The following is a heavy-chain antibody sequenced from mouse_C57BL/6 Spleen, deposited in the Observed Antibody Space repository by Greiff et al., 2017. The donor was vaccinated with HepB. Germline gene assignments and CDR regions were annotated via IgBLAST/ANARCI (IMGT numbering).Heavy chain of an antibody. J-gene: IGHJ3*01. CDR2: IHPNSGST. D-gene: IGHD1-1*01. V-gene: IGHV1-64*01. CDR3: ASEYGSSPWFAY. CDR1: GYTFTSYW. Sequence: QVQLKQPGAELVKPGASVKLSCKASGYTFTSYWMHWVKQRPGQGLEWIGMIHPNSGSTNYNEKFKSKATLTVDKSSSTAYMQLSSLTSEDSAVYYCASEYGSSPWFAYWGQGTLVTVSA.